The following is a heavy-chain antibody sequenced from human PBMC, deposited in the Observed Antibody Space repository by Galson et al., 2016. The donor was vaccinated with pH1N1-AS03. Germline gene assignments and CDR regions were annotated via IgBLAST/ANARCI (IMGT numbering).Heavy chain of an antibody. D-gene: IGHD3-10*01. Sequence: SLRLSCAASGFTFSTYWMSWVRQAPGKGLEWVANMNQDESEKYYVGSVKGRFTIFRDNAKNSLYLQMNSLRAEDTALHYCVRDLHRASPGKSFDFWGQGTLVTVSS. V-gene: IGHV3-7*01. CDR1: GFTFSTYW. CDR3: VRDLHRASPGKSFDF. CDR2: MNQDESEK. J-gene: IGHJ4*02.